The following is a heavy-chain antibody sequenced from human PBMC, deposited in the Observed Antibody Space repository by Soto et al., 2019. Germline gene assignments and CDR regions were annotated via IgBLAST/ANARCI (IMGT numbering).Heavy chain of an antibody. V-gene: IGHV1-2*04. CDR2: INPNSGGT. Sequence: ASVKVSCKASGYTFTGYYMHWVRQAPGQGLEWMGWINPNSGGTNYAQKFQGWVTVTRDTSISTAYMELSRLRSDDTAVYYCARGGWVDYYGSGSYYTAFDIWGQGTMVTVSS. CDR1: GYTFTGYY. J-gene: IGHJ3*02. D-gene: IGHD3-10*01. CDR3: ARGGWVDYYGSGSYYTAFDI.